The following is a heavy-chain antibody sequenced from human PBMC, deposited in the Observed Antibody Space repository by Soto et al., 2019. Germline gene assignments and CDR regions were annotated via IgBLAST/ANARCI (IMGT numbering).Heavy chain of an antibody. J-gene: IGHJ2*01. CDR3: ARDYYGDYGYFDL. CDR1: GFTFSSYS. D-gene: IGHD4-17*01. CDR2: ISSSSSTI. Sequence: EVQLVESGGGLVQPGGSLRLSCAASGFTFSSYSMNWVRQAPGKGLEWVSYISSSSSTIYYADSVKGRFTISRDNAKNSRYLQVNSLRAEDTAVYYCARDYYGDYGYFDLWGRGTLVTVSS. V-gene: IGHV3-48*01.